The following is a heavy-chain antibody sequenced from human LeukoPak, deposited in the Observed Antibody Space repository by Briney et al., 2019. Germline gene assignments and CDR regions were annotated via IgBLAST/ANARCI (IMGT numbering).Heavy chain of an antibody. V-gene: IGHV3-64*01. CDR1: GISFSSYS. CDR3: ARSQGGYCDY. Sequence: VGSLRLSCEASGISFSSYSMYWVRPAPGKGLEYVLAITSNGGSIYYVNPVNGRFTIYRDNSKSTLYLQMDSLIAEDMAVYFCARSQGGYCDYWGEGTLVTVSS. CDR2: ITSNGGSI. J-gene: IGHJ4*02.